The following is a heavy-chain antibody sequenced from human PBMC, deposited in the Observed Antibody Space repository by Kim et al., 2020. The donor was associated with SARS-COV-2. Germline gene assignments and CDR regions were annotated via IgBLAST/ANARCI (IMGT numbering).Heavy chain of an antibody. CDR3: ARVVAAAPYYYYYMDV. V-gene: IGHV1-69*01. J-gene: IGHJ6*03. Sequence: KFQGRVTITADESTSTAYMELSSLRSEDTAVYYCARVVAAAPYYYYYMDVWGKGTTVTVSS. D-gene: IGHD6-13*01.